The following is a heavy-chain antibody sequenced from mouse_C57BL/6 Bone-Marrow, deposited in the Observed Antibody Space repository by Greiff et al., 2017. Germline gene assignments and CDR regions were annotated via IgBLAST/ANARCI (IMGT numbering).Heavy chain of an antibody. CDR2: ISDGGSYT. V-gene: IGHV5-4*01. D-gene: IGHD2-4*01. CDR1: GFTFSSYA. J-gene: IGHJ3*01. CDR3: ARENDYAWFAY. Sequence: DVQLVESGGGLVKPGGSLKLSCAASGFTFSSYAMSWVRQTPEKRLEWVATISDGGSYTYYPDNVKGRCTISRDNAKNNLYLQMSHLKSEDTAMYYCARENDYAWFAYWGQGTLVTVSA.